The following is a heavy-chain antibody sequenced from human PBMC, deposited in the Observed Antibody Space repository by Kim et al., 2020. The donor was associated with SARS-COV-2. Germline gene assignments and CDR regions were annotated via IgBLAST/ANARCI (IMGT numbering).Heavy chain of an antibody. CDR3: ARGVAAADDY. CDR2: NT. Sequence: NTGYAQKFQGRVTMTRNTSISTAYMELSSLRSEDTAVYYCARGVAAADDYWGQGTLVTVSS. V-gene: IGHV1-8*01. D-gene: IGHD6-13*01. J-gene: IGHJ4*02.